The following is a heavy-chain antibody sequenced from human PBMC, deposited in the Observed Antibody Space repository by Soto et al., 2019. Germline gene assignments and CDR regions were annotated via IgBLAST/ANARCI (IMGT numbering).Heavy chain of an antibody. V-gene: IGHV1-18*04. D-gene: IGHD3-10*01. CDR3: ARDQRYYGSGYYYSDS. CDR1: GYTFMSYR. J-gene: IGHJ1*01. CDR2: MSAFTGKA. Sequence: ASVKVSCKASGYTFMSYRISWGRQAPGQGLEWVGWMSAFTGKADYAQIFQDRVTMTTDTSTSTAYMELRSLRSDDTAVYYCARDQRYYGSGYYYSDSWGQGTLVTVSS.